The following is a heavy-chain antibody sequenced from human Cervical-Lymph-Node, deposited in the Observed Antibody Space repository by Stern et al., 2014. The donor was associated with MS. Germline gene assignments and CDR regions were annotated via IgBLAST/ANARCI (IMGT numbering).Heavy chain of an antibody. CDR2: INPSGGST. CDR3: ARVRGAVAGTTLFDY. Sequence: QVQLVQSGAEVKKPGASVKVSCKASGYTFTSYYMHWVRQAPGQGLEWMGIINPSGGSTSYAQKFQGRVTMTRDTSTSTVYMELSSLRSEDTAVYYCARVRGAVAGTTLFDYWGQGTLVTVSS. V-gene: IGHV1-46*01. D-gene: IGHD6-19*01. CDR1: GYTFTSYY. J-gene: IGHJ4*02.